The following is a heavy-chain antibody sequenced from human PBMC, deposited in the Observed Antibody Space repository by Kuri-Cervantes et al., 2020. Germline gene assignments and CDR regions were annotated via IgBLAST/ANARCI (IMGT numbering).Heavy chain of an antibody. Sequence: SGPTLVKPTHTLTLTCTFSGFSLSSNGVGVGWIRQPPGKALEWLALIFWDDIKRYSPSLKSRLSITTDTTKNHVVLVMTDMQPVGTATYYCVHRGQRGSWFDPWGQGTLVTVSS. V-gene: IGHV2-5*02. J-gene: IGHJ5*02. CDR1: GFSLSSNGVG. CDR3: VHRGQRGSWFDP. D-gene: IGHD3-10*01. CDR2: IFWDDIK.